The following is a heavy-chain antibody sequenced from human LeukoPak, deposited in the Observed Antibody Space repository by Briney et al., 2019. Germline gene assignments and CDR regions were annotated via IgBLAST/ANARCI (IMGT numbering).Heavy chain of an antibody. J-gene: IGHJ3*02. CDR3: ARARYLTGSCDDAFNI. V-gene: IGHV1-18*01. CDR2: ISAYNGNT. D-gene: IGHD1-26*01. CDR1: GYTFPRYG. Sequence: ASVKVSCKASGYTFPRYGISWVRQAPGQGVEWMAWISAYNGNTDYAQKLQGRVTMTTDTSTSTAYMELRSLTSDDSAVYYCARARYLTGSCDDAFNIWGQGTVVTVSS.